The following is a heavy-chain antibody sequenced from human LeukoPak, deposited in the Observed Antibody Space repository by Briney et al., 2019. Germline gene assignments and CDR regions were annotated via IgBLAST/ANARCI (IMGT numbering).Heavy chain of an antibody. CDR2: IGGSGYST. D-gene: IGHD2-15*01. V-gene: IGHV3-23*01. J-gene: IGHJ6*03. CDR1: GFTFSNYA. CDR3: ARIPTYLPLLAPSYYYMDV. Sequence: PGGPLRLSCAVSGFTFSNYAMTWVRQAPGKGLEWVSTIGGSGYSTYDADSVRGRFAISRDNSKNTLYLQMNSLRADDTAVYYCARIPTYLPLLAPSYYYMDVWGKGTTVTVSS.